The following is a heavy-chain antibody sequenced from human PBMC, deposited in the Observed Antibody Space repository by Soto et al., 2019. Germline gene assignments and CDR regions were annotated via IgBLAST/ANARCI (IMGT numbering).Heavy chain of an antibody. J-gene: IGHJ4*02. CDR3: ARARATIAAAAIFDC. Sequence: SETLSLTCAVSGGSISTSNWWSWVRQPPGKGLEWIGEVYRTGSTNYNPSLESRLTISVDKSKNQFSLKLTSVTAADTAVYYCARARATIAAAAIFDCWGQGTLVTVSS. CDR1: GGSISTSNW. D-gene: IGHD6-13*01. V-gene: IGHV4-4*02. CDR2: VYRTGST.